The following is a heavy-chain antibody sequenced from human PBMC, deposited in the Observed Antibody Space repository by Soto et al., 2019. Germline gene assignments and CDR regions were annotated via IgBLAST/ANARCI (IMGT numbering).Heavy chain of an antibody. CDR2: IYYSGST. CDR3: ASGIVVVPAAPLEY. Sequence: SETLSLTCTVSGGPISSSSYYWGWIRQPPGKGLEWIGSIYYSGSTYYNPSLKSRVTISVDTSKNQFSLKLSSVTAADTAVYYCASGIVVVPAAPLEYWGQGTLVTVSS. CDR1: GGPISSSSYY. V-gene: IGHV4-39*01. D-gene: IGHD2-2*01. J-gene: IGHJ4*02.